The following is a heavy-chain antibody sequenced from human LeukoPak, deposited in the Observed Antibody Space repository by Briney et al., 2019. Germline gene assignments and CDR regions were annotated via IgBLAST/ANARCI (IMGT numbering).Heavy chain of an antibody. CDR3: AKDLLGYDRPFDC. CDR1: GFIFAGYA. V-gene: IGHV3-23*01. CDR2: ISGSGSST. J-gene: IGHJ4*02. Sequence: GGSLRLSCAASGFIFAGYAMSWVRQAPGKGLEWVSAISGSGSSTYYADSVKGRFTISRDNSRTTLYLQMNRLRADDTAIYYYAKDLLGYDRPFDCWGQGTLVTVSS. D-gene: IGHD3-16*01.